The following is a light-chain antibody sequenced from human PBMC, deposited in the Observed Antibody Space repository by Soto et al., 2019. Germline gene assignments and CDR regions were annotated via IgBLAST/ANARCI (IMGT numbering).Light chain of an antibody. J-gene: IGKJ1*01. Sequence: EIVLTQSPGTLSLSPGERATLSCRASQSVSSNYLAWYQRKPGQAPRLLIYSASSSATGNPNRFSGSGSGTDFTLTITRLEPEDFAVYYCQQYSSSPPTFGQGTKGEIK. CDR1: QSVSSNY. V-gene: IGKV3-20*01. CDR3: QQYSSSPPT. CDR2: SAS.